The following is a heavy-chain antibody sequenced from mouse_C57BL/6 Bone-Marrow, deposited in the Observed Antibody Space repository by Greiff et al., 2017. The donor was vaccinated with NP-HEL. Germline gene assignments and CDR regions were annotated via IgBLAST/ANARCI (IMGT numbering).Heavy chain of an antibody. CDR3: ARSLYYYGSSSFAY. J-gene: IGHJ3*01. Sequence: EVKVVESGGDLVKPGGSLKLSCAVSGFTFSSYGMSWVRQTPDKRLEWVATISSGGSYTYYPDSVKGRFTISRDNAKNTLYLQMSSLKSEDTAMYYCARSLYYYGSSSFAYWGQGTLVTVSA. CDR1: GFTFSSYG. D-gene: IGHD1-1*01. V-gene: IGHV5-6*01. CDR2: ISSGGSYT.